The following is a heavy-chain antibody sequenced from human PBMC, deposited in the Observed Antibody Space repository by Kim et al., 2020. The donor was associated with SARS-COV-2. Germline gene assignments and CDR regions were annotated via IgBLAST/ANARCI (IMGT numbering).Heavy chain of an antibody. CDR3: ARLEVHIDFWKGMYYGMDV. J-gene: IGHJ6*02. V-gene: IGHV4-59*08. CDR2: IYYSGST. CDR1: GGSISSYY. Sequence: SETLSLTCTVSGGSISSYYWSWIRQPPGKGLEWIGYIYYSGSTNYNPSLKSRVTISVDTSKNQFSLKLSSVTAADTAVYYCARLEVHIDFWKGMYYGMDVWGQGTTVTVSS. D-gene: IGHD3-3*01.